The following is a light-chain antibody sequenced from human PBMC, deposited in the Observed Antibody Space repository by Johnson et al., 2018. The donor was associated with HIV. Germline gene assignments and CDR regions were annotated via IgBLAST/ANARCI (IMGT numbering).Light chain of an antibody. Sequence: QPVLTQPPSVSAAPRQKVTISCSVSSSNIGNNYVSWYQQLPGTAPKLLIYDNNKRPSGIPDRFSGSKSGTSATLGITGLQTGDEADYYCGTWDSSLSALYVFGTGTKVTVL. J-gene: IGLJ1*01. CDR2: DNN. CDR3: GTWDSSLSALYV. CDR1: SSNIGNNY. V-gene: IGLV1-51*01.